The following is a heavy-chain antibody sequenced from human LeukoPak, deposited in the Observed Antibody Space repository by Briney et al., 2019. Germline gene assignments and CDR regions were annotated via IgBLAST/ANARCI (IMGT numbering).Heavy chain of an antibody. CDR1: GFTFSDYA. J-gene: IGHJ2*01. V-gene: IGHV3-30-3*01. D-gene: IGHD3-22*01. CDR2: TSYDGGNE. CDR3: ARNQITMIAVAQDWYFDL. Sequence: GRSLRLSCAASGFTFSDYAMHWVRQAPGNGLEWVAVTSYDGGNEYFADSVKGRFTISRDNSENTLYLQMNSLRAEDTAVYYCARNQITMIAVAQDWYFDLWGRGTLVTVSS.